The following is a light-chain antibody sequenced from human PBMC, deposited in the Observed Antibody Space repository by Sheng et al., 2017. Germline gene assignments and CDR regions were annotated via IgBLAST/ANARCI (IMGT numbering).Light chain of an antibody. J-gene: IGKJ4*01. CDR1: QTINSW. V-gene: IGKV1-5*03. CDR3: QQYNSYSLT. Sequence: DIQMTQSPSTLSASIGDRVTITCRASQTINSWLAWYQQKPGKAPKLLIYKASSLESGVPSRFSGSGSGTEFTLTISSLQPDDLATYYCQQYNSYSLTFGGGTKVEIK. CDR2: KAS.